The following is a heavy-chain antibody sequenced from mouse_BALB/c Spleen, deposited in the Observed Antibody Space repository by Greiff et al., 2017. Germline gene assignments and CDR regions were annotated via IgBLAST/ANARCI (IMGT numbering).Heavy chain of an antibody. CDR1: GFTFSSYT. V-gene: IGHV5-6-4*01. J-gene: IGHJ4*01. Sequence: EVKLVESGGGLVKPGGSLKLSCAASGFTFSSYTMSWVRQTPEKRLEWVATISSGGSYTYYPDSVKGRITIARDNAKNTLYLQMSSLKSEDTAMYYCTRDPSITTVVATDAMDYWGQGTSVTVSS. D-gene: IGHD1-1*01. CDR2: ISSGGSYT. CDR3: TRDPSITTVVATDAMDY.